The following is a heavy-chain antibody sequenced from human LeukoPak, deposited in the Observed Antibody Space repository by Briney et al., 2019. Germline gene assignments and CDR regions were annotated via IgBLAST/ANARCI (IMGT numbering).Heavy chain of an antibody. CDR3: ATPALGRRLYYYDY. D-gene: IGHD3-16*01. V-gene: IGHV3-15*01. Sequence: GGFLRLSCAASGLTFNNAWMTWVRQAPGKGLEWVGRIKSQRDGGTADYAGPVKGRFTISRDDSKKVMYLQMNSLKTEDTAVYYCATPALGRRLYYYDYWGQGTLVTVSP. J-gene: IGHJ4*02. CDR2: IKSQRDGGTA. CDR1: GLTFNNAW.